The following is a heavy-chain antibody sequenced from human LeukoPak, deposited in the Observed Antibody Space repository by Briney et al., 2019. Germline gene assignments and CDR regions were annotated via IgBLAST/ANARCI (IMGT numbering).Heavy chain of an antibody. V-gene: IGHV1-2*06. D-gene: IGHD3-22*01. CDR3: ARAGLWDYSDSSGYHNGAFDV. Sequence: ASVKVSCKASGYTFSDYYMHWVRQAPGQGLEWMGRINPNSGGTDYAQKFQGRVTMTRDTSISTAYMELSRLRSDDTAVYYCARAGLWDYSDSSGYHNGAFDVWGQGTMVTVSS. CDR1: GYTFSDYY. CDR2: INPNSGGT. J-gene: IGHJ3*01.